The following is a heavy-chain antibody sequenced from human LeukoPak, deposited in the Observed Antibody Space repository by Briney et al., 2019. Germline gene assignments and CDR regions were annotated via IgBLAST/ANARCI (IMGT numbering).Heavy chain of an antibody. CDR2: INGAGSSM. CDR1: GFTFSSYW. D-gene: IGHD4-17*01. J-gene: IGHJ4*02. CDR3: ARGGDYKNDY. Sequence: GGSLRLSCAASGFTFSSYWMHWVRQTPGKGLVWVSRINGAGSSMSYADSVKGRVTISRDNAKNTLYLQMNNLRAEDTAVYYCARGGDYKNDYWGQGTLVTVSS. V-gene: IGHV3-74*01.